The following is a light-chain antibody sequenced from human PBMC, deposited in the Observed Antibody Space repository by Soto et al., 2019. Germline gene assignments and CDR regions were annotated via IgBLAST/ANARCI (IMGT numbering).Light chain of an antibody. V-gene: IGKV3-15*01. CDR2: AAS. CDR3: QQYNNWPPVT. J-gene: IGKJ5*01. Sequence: EIVMTQSPATLSVSPGERATLSCRASQTISDNLVWYQQKPGQGPRLLSRAASARATGTPARFSGSGSGTEVTLSISSLQSEDSAVYYCQQYNNWPPVTFGQGTRLEI. CDR1: QTISDN.